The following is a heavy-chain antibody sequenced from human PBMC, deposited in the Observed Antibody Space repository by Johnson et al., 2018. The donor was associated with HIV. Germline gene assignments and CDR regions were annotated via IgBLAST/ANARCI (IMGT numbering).Heavy chain of an antibody. CDR1: GFMFKDYG. J-gene: IGHJ3*02. Sequence: EVQLVESGGGVVRPGGSLRLSCAASGFMFKDYGVSWVRLAPGKGLEWVSDITWNGGTTGYADSVKGRFTISRDNAKNSLYLQMKSLRADDTALYYCARAVGYYGSGSAFDIWGQGTMVTVSS. D-gene: IGHD3-10*01. V-gene: IGHV3-20*04. CDR2: ITWNGGTT. CDR3: ARAVGYYGSGSAFDI.